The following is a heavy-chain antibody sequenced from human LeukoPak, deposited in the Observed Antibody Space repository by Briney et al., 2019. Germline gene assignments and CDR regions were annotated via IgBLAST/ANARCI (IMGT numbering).Heavy chain of an antibody. CDR1: GFTFDDYA. CDR2: ISWNSGSI. D-gene: IGHD5-12*01. Sequence: GGSLRLSCAASGFTFDDYAMHWVRQAPGKGLEWVSGISWNSGSIGYADSVKGRFTICRDNAKNSLYLQMNSLRAEDTALYYCAKDIYRRGYRFDYWGQGTLVTVSS. V-gene: IGHV3-9*01. J-gene: IGHJ4*02. CDR3: AKDIYRRGYRFDY.